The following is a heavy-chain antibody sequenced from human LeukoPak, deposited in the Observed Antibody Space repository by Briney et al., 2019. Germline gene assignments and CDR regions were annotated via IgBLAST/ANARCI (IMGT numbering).Heavy chain of an antibody. V-gene: IGHV1-2*02. CDR3: ARSPDGDYVDY. CDR2: INPNSGGT. Sequence: ASVKVSCKASGYSFTDSYLHWVRQAPGQGLEWMGWINPNSGGTNYAQKFQGRVTMTRDTSISTAYMELSRLRSDDTAVYYCARSPDGDYVDYWGQGTLVTVSS. D-gene: IGHD4-17*01. CDR1: GYSFTDSY. J-gene: IGHJ4*02.